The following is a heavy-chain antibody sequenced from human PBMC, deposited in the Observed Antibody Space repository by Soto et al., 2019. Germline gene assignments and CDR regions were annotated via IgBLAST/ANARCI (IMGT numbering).Heavy chain of an antibody. V-gene: IGHV3-30*18. CDR1: GFTFSSYG. Sequence: QVQLVESGGGVVQPGRSLRLSCAASGFTFSSYGMHWVRQAPGKGLEWVAVISYDGSNKYYADSVKGRFTISRDNSKNRLYLQMNSLRAEDTAVYYCAKVKTGGYWGQGTLVTVSA. J-gene: IGHJ4*02. CDR3: AKVKTGGY. CDR2: ISYDGSNK. D-gene: IGHD3-10*01.